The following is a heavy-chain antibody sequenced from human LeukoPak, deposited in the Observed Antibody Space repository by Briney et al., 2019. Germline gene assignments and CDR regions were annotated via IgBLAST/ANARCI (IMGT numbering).Heavy chain of an antibody. CDR3: ARGRGGSYHY. CDR2: INTDGSTT. V-gene: IGHV3-74*01. J-gene: IGHJ4*02. D-gene: IGHD2-15*01. Sequence: PGGSLRLSRAASGFTFSDDWMHWVRQAPGKGLVWVSRINTDGSTTTYADSVKGRFTISRDNAKNTLYLQMNSLRVEDTAVYYCARGRGGSYHYWGQGTLVTVSS. CDR1: GFTFSDDW.